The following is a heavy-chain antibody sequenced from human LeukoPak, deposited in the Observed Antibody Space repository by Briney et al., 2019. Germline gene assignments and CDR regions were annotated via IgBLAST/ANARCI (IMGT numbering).Heavy chain of an antibody. V-gene: IGHV4-59*01. CDR2: IYYSGST. CDR3: ARAPAAAGLNFDY. Sequence: SETLSLTCTVSGGSISSYYWSWIRQPPGQGLEWIGYIYYSGSTNYNPSLKSRVTISVDTSKNQFSLKLSSVTAADTAVYYCARAPAAAGLNFDYWGQGTLVTVSS. J-gene: IGHJ4*02. D-gene: IGHD6-13*01. CDR1: GGSISSYY.